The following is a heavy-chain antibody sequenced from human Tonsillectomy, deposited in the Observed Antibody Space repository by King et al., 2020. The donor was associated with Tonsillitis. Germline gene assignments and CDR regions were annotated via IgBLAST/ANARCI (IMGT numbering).Heavy chain of an antibody. CDR2: ISTYNGNT. J-gene: IGHJ4*02. D-gene: IGHD3-9*01. Sequence: VQLVESEAELKKPGASVKVSCTASGYTFTSYGISWVRQAPGQGLEWMGWISTYNGNTNYAQKVKGRVIMTTDTSTSTAYMELRSLRSDDTAVYYCARVSGDYEILTGFDNWGQGTLVTVSS. V-gene: IGHV1-18*04. CDR1: GYTFTSYG. CDR3: ARVSGDYEILTGFDN.